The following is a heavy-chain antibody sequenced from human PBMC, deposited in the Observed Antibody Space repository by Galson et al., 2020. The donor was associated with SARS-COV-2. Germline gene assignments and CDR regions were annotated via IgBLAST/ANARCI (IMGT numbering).Heavy chain of an antibody. V-gene: IGHV3-33*01. CDR2: IWYDGSNK. J-gene: IGHJ3*02. CDR3: AREAAYSDESSGAFDI. CDR1: GFTFSSYG. Sequence: TGGSLRLSCAASGFTFSSYGMHWVRQAPGKGLEWVAVIWYDGSNKYYADSVKGRFTISRDNSKNTLYLQMNSLRAEDTAVYYCAREAAYSDESSGAFDIWGQGTMVTVSS. D-gene: IGHD2-15*01.